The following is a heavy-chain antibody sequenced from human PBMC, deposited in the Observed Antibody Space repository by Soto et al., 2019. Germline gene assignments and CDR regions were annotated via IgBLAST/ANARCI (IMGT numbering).Heavy chain of an antibody. CDR3: ARDGRVWGGSSSSQPHYYCGMDV. J-gene: IGHJ6*01. V-gene: IGHV4-61*01. Sequence: LSLTCTVSGGSVSSGSYYWSWIRQPPGKGLEWIGYIYYSGSTNYNPSLKSRVTISVDTSKNQFSLKLSSVTAAATAVYYCARDGRVWGGSSSSQPHYYCGMDVWGQGTPGTVFS. D-gene: IGHD6-6*01. CDR1: GGSVSSGSYY. CDR2: IYYSGST.